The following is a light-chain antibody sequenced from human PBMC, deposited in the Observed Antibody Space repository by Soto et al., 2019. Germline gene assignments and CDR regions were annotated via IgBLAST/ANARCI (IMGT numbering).Light chain of an antibody. J-gene: IGLJ3*02. CDR3: SSYTASGV. CDR2: EVS. Sequence: QSALTQPASVSGSPGQSITISCTGTSSDVGGHNYVSWYQQHPGKAPKLIIYEVSNRPSGVSNRFSGSKSGNTDSLTISGLQAEDEADYYCSSYTASGVFGGGTKLTVL. CDR1: SSDVGGHNY. V-gene: IGLV2-14*01.